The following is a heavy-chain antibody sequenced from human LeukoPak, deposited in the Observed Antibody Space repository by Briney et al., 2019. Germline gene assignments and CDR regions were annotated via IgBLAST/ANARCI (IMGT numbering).Heavy chain of an antibody. J-gene: IGHJ4*02. CDR2: LSGSGDDT. V-gene: IGHV3-23*01. CDR3: AVQRGGDGYNTFDY. Sequence: GGSLRLSCAASGFTFSSYAMSWARQAPGKGLEWVSGLSGSGDDTDYADSVKGRFTISRDNSENTVYLQMNSLRAEDTAVYYCAVQRGGDGYNTFDYWGQGTLVTVSS. D-gene: IGHD5-24*01. CDR1: GFTFSSYA.